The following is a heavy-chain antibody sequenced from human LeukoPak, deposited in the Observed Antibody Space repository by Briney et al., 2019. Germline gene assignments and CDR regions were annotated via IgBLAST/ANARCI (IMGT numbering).Heavy chain of an antibody. Sequence: PGGSLRLSCAASGFTFSTYWMSWVRQAPGKGLEWVANIKQDGTGKYYVDSVKGRFTISRDNAKNSLYLQMNSLRAEDTAVYFCASGNYFDYWGQGTLVAVSS. D-gene: IGHD2-15*01. V-gene: IGHV3-7*01. CDR2: IKQDGTGK. CDR3: ASGNYFDY. CDR1: GFTFSTYW. J-gene: IGHJ4*02.